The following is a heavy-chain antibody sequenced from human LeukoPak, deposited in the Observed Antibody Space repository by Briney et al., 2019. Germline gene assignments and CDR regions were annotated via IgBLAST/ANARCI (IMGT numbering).Heavy chain of an antibody. Sequence: SETLSLTCTVSGVSISSYYWSWIRQPPGKGLEWIGFIYYSGSTDFNPSLKSRVTISVDTSKHQFSLKLSSVTAADTAVYYCARLMVANIRKEFDYWGQGTLVTVSS. J-gene: IGHJ4*02. CDR2: IYYSGST. CDR1: GVSISSYY. D-gene: IGHD2-8*01. CDR3: ARLMVANIRKEFDY. V-gene: IGHV4-59*12.